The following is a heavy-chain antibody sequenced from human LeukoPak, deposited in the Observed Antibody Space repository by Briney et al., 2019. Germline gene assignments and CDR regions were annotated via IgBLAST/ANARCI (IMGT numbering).Heavy chain of an antibody. CDR2: ISYDGSNK. CDR3: AKIDSSGYAGDY. D-gene: IGHD3-22*01. J-gene: IGHJ4*02. CDR1: GFTFSSYG. V-gene: IGHV3-30*18. Sequence: GGSLRLSCAASGFTFSSYGMHWVRQAPGKGLEWVAVISYDGSNKYYADSVRGRFTISRDNSKNTLYLQMNSLRAEDTAVYYCAKIDSSGYAGDYWGQGTLVTVSS.